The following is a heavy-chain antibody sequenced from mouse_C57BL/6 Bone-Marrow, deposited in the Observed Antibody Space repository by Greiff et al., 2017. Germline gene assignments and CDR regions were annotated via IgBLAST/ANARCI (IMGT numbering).Heavy chain of an antibody. J-gene: IGHJ3*01. Sequence: EVQLQQSGPELVKPGASVKISCKASGYSFTGYYMNWVKQSPEKSLEWIGEINPSTGGTTYNQKFKAKATMTVDKSSSTAYMQLKSLTSEDSAVYYCARGGNYGEDWFAYWGQGTLVTVSA. CDR1: GYSFTGYY. V-gene: IGHV1-42*01. CDR2: INPSTGGT. D-gene: IGHD2-1*01. CDR3: ARGGNYGEDWFAY.